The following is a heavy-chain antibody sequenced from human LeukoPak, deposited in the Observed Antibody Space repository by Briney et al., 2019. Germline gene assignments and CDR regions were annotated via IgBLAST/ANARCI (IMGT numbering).Heavy chain of an antibody. CDR2: ISSSGSTI. D-gene: IGHD4-17*01. J-gene: IGHJ6*02. CDR3: ARDATVTTPIDYCYYGMDV. Sequence: GGPLRLSCAASGFTFSSYEMNWVRQAPGKGLEWVSYISSSGSTIYYADSVKGRFTISRDNAKNSLYLQMNSLRAEDTAVYYCARDATVTTPIDYCYYGMDVWGQGTTVTVSS. V-gene: IGHV3-48*03. CDR1: GFTFSSYE.